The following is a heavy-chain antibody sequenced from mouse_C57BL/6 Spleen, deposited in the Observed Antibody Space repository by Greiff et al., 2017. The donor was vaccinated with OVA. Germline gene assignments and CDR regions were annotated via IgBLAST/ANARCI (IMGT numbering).Heavy chain of an antibody. CDR3: ARSPITTVVATNYFGY. CDR1: GYTFTDHT. J-gene: IGHJ2*01. Sequence: VQLQQSGPELVKPGASVKISCKVSGYTFTDHTIHWMKQRPEQGLEWIGYIYPRDGSTKYNEKFKGKATLTADKSSSTAYMQLNSLTSEDSAVYFCARSPITTVVATNYFGYWGQGTTLTVSS. CDR2: IYPRDGST. V-gene: IGHV1-78*01. D-gene: IGHD1-1*01.